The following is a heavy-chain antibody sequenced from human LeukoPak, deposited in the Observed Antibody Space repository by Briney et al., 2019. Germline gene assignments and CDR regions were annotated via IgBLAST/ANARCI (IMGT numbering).Heavy chain of an antibody. D-gene: IGHD2/OR15-2a*01. V-gene: IGHV3-11*01. J-gene: IGHJ2*01. CDR1: GFTFSDYY. CDR2: ITGTDHSM. CDR3: ARGHCNSRNCYWHFDL. Sequence: KAGGSLRLSCDASGFTFSDYYMSWIRQAPGKGLEGLSYITGTDHSMRYADSVKGRFAISRDNANNSLYLQLNSLRAEDTAVYYCARGHCNSRNCYWHFDLWGRGTRVTVSS.